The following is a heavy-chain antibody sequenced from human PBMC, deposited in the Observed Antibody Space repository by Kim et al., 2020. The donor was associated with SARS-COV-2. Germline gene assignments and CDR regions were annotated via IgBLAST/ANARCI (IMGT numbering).Heavy chain of an antibody. CDR1: GFTVSSNY. J-gene: IGHJ5*02. CDR3: AMIAAAATGDWFDP. Sequence: GGSLRLSCAASGFTVSSNYMSWVRQAPGKGLEWVSVIYSGGSTYYADSVKGRFTISRDNSKNTLYLQMNSLRAEDTAVYYCAMIAAAATGDWFDPWGQGTLVTVSS. CDR2: IYSGGST. V-gene: IGHV3-53*01. D-gene: IGHD6-13*01.